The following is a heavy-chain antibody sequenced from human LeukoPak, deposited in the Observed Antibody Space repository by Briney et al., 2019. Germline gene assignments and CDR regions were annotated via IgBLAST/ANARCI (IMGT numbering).Heavy chain of an antibody. CDR1: GGTFSSYA. Sequence: GSSVKVSCKASGGTFSSYAISWVRQAPGQGLEWMGGIIPIFGTANYAQKFQGRVTITTDESTSTAYMELSSLRSEDTAVYYCARVRYYDSSGYPSYFDYWGQGTLVTVSS. J-gene: IGHJ4*02. V-gene: IGHV1-69*05. D-gene: IGHD3-22*01. CDR3: ARVRYYDSSGYPSYFDY. CDR2: IIPIFGTA.